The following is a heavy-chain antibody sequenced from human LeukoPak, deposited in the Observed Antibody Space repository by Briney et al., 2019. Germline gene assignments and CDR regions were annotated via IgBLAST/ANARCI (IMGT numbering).Heavy chain of an antibody. V-gene: IGHV6-1*01. CDR1: GDSVSGNSVA. CDR3: ARGRSWPLDY. Sequence: SQTLSLTCAISGDSVSGNSVAWHWIRQSPSRGLEWLGRTYYRSKWGSDNAVSVKSRITINADTSKNQFSLQLNSVTPEDTAVYYCARGRSWPLDYWGQGTLVTVSS. J-gene: IGHJ4*02. D-gene: IGHD6-13*01. CDR2: TYYRSKWGS.